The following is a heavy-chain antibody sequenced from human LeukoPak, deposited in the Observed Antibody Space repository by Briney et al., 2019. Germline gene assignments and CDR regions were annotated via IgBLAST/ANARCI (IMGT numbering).Heavy chain of an antibody. J-gene: IGHJ4*02. CDR1: GGSISSYY. D-gene: IGHD1-7*01. V-gene: IGHV4-59*01. Sequence: SETLSLTCTVSGGSISSYYWSWIRQPPGKGLEWIGYIYYSGSNNYNPSLKSRVTISVDTSKNQFSLKLSSVTAADTAVYYCARVELMDEFDYWGQGTLVTVSS. CDR3: ARVELMDEFDY. CDR2: IYYSGSN.